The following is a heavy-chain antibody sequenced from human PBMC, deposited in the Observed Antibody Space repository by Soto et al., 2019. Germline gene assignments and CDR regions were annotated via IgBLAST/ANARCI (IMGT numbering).Heavy chain of an antibody. D-gene: IGHD3-16*01. CDR2: IYPGDSDT. J-gene: IGHJ6*02. CDR3: ASSTEGGYDYYGMDV. V-gene: IGHV5-51*01. CDR1: GYSFTSYW. Sequence: GESLKISCKGSGYSFTSYWIGWVRQMPGKGLEWMGIIYPGDSDTRYSPSFQGQVTISADKSISTAYLQWSSPKASDTAMYYCASSTEGGYDYYGMDVWGQGTTVTAP.